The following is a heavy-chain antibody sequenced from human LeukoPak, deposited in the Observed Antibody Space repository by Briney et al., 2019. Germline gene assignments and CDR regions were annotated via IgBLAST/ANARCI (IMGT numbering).Heavy chain of an antibody. Sequence: PGGSLRLSCAASGFTFSSYSMNWVRQAPGKGLEWVSSISSSSSYIYYADSVKGRFTISRDNAKNSLYLQMNSLRAEDTAVYYCASSSKMGSGSYYSINWFDPWGQGTLVTVSS. CDR3: ASSSKMGSGSYYSINWFDP. CDR2: ISSSSSYI. CDR1: GFTFSSYS. D-gene: IGHD3-10*01. J-gene: IGHJ5*02. V-gene: IGHV3-21*01.